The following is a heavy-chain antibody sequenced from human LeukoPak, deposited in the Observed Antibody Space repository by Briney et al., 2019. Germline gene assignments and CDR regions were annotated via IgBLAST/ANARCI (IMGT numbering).Heavy chain of an antibody. CDR2: ISSSSSTI. Sequence: GGSQRLSCAASGFTFSSYSMNWVRQAPGKGLEWVSYISSSSSTIYYADSVKGRFTISRDNAKNPLYLQMNSLRAEDTAVYYCAKGVPTTTVRRFDYWGQGTLVTVSS. CDR3: AKGVPTTTVRRFDY. CDR1: GFTFSSYS. D-gene: IGHD4-17*01. V-gene: IGHV3-48*01. J-gene: IGHJ4*02.